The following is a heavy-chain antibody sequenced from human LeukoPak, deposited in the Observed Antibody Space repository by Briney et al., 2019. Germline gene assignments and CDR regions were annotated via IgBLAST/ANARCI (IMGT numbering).Heavy chain of an antibody. CDR1: GGSISSYY. CDR3: ARDLIYCSSTSCTNWFDP. J-gene: IGHJ5*02. CDR2: IYTSGST. Sequence: SETLSLTCTVSGGSISSYYWSWIRQPAGRGLEWIGRIYTSGSTNYNPSLKSRVTMSVDTSKNQFSLKLGSVTAADTAVYYCARDLIYCSSTSCTNWFDPWGQGTLVTVSS. D-gene: IGHD2-2*01. V-gene: IGHV4-4*07.